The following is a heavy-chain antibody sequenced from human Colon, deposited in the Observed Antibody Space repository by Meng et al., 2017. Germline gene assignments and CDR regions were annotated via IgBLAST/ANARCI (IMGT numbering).Heavy chain of an antibody. D-gene: IGHD2-21*01. CDR2: VFYTGST. V-gene: IGHV4-59*08. CDR3: ASFDHIPRRNYFDY. Sequence: QVQLQESGPGLVKPSETLPLTCAVSGDSISGYFWSWIRQPPGKGLEWIGYVFYTGSTKYNPSLKSRIALSIDTSKTHFSLKMTSVTAADTAMYYCASFDHIPRRNYFDYWGQGTLVTVSS. CDR1: GDSISGYF. J-gene: IGHJ4*02.